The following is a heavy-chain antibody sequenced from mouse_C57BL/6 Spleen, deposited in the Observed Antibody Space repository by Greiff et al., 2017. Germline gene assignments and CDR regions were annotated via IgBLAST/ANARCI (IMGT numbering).Heavy chain of an antibody. D-gene: IGHD3-2*02. CDR1: GYTFTSYW. CDR2: IDPNSGGT. J-gene: IGHJ3*01. Sequence: LQQPGAELVKPGASVKLSCKASGYTFTSYWMHWVKQRPGRGLEWIGRIDPNSGGTKYNEKFKSKATLTVDKPSSTAYMQLSSLTSEDSAVYYCARDQAAQAPAWFAYWGQGTLVTVSA. V-gene: IGHV1-72*01. CDR3: ARDQAAQAPAWFAY.